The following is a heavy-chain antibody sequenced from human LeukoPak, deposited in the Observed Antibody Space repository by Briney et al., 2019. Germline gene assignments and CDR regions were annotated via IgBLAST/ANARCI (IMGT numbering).Heavy chain of an antibody. CDR2: ISWNSGSI. V-gene: IGHV3-9*01. J-gene: IGHJ6*02. Sequence: PGGSLRLSCAASGFTFDDYAMHWVRQAPGKGLEWVSGISWNSGSIDYADSVKGRFTISRDNAKNSLYLQMNSLRTEDTALYYCAKDSSYSSSFSGGMDVWGQGTTVTVSS. CDR1: GFTFDDYA. CDR3: AKDSSYSSSFSGGMDV. D-gene: IGHD6-13*01.